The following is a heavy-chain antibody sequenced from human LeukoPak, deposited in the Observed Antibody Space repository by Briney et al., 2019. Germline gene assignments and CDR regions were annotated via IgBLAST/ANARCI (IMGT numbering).Heavy chain of an antibody. V-gene: IGHV4-39*07. CDR1: GGSISSSSYY. D-gene: IGHD3-22*01. CDR3: ARDHYDRPGPPVAFDI. Sequence: ASETLSLTCTVSGGSISSSSYYWGWIRQPPGKGLEWIGSIYYSGSTYYNPSLKSRVTISVDTSKNQFSLKLSSVTAADTAVYYCARDHYDRPGPPVAFDIWGQGTMVTVSS. J-gene: IGHJ3*02. CDR2: IYYSGST.